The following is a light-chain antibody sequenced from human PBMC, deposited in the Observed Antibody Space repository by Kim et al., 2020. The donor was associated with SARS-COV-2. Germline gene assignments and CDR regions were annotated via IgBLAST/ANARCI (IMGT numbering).Light chain of an antibody. CDR3: QVWDSSSDHVV. CDR2: YDS. Sequence: QGKTARITWGGNNIGSKSVHWYQQKPGQAPVLVIYYDSDRPSGIPERFSGSNAGNTATLTISRVEAGDEADYYCQVWDSSSDHVVFGGGTQLTVL. J-gene: IGLJ2*01. V-gene: IGLV3-21*04. CDR1: NIGSKS.